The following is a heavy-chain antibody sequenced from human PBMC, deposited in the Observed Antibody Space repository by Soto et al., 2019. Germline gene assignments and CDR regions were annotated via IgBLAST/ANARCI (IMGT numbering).Heavy chain of an antibody. J-gene: IGHJ4*02. CDR1: GYIFTSYY. Sequence: ASVKVSCKASGYIFTSYYLHWVRQAPGQGLEWMGIINPSGGSTTYAQKFQGRVTMTRDTSTTTVYMELSSLRSEDTAVYYCARYDYNGYNFDNRGQGTLVTVSS. D-gene: IGHD4-4*01. CDR2: INPSGGST. V-gene: IGHV1-46*01. CDR3: ARYDYNGYNFDN.